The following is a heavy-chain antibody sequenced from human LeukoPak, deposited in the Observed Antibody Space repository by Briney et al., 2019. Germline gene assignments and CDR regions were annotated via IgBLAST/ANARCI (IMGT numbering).Heavy chain of an antibody. J-gene: IGHJ4*02. CDR2: ISAYNGNT. CDR3: ARGVLAYYYDSRLNYFDY. Sequence: ASVKVSCKASGYTFTSYGISWVRQAPGRGLEWMGWISAYNGNTNYAQKLQGRVTMTTDTSTSTAYMELRSLRSDDTAVYYCARGVLAYYYDSRLNYFDYWGQGTLVTVSS. V-gene: IGHV1-18*01. D-gene: IGHD3-22*01. CDR1: GYTFTSYG.